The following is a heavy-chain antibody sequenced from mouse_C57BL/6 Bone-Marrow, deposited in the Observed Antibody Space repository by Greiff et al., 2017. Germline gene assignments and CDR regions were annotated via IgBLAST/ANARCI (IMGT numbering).Heavy chain of an antibody. Sequence: QVHVKQSGAELARPGASVKLSCKASGYTFTSYGISWVKQRTGQGLEWIGEIYPRSGNTYYNEKFKGKATLTADKSSSTAYMELRSLTSEDSAVYFCARYYGVYYFDYWGQGTTLTVSS. V-gene: IGHV1-81*01. CDR1: GYTFTSYG. CDR2: IYPRSGNT. CDR3: ARYYGVYYFDY. J-gene: IGHJ2*01. D-gene: IGHD1-2*01.